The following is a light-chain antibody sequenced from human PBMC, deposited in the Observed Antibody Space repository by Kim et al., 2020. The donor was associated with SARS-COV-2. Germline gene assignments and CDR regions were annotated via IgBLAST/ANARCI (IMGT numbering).Light chain of an antibody. CDR1: KIGSKS. Sequence: APGNTARITGGGDKIGSKSVHWYQQKAGQAPILVISYDTDRPSGIPERFSGSNSGNTATLTISGVEAGDEADYYCQVWDSSSVHRVFGTGTKVTVL. CDR3: QVWDSSSVHRV. V-gene: IGLV3-21*04. CDR2: YDT. J-gene: IGLJ1*01.